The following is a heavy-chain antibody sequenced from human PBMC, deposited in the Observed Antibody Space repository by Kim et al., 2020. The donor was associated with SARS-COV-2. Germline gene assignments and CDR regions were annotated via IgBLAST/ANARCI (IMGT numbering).Heavy chain of an antibody. Sequence: GGSLRLSCAASGFTFSSFAMSWVRQAPGKGLEWVSTLITSDYSSGTYNGDSVKRRFTISRDDSKNTLYLQMNSLRVDDTAIYYCAKIQYKYGPFDLWGRGTLVSVSS. CDR2: LITSDYSSGT. D-gene: IGHD1-20*01. J-gene: IGHJ2*01. CDR1: GFTFSSFA. V-gene: IGHV3-23*01. CDR3: AKIQYKYGPFDL.